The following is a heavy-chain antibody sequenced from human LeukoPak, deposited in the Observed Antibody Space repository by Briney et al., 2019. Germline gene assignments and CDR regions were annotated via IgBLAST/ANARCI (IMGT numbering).Heavy chain of an antibody. D-gene: IGHD3-10*01. CDR1: GYTFTGYY. CDR2: INPNSGGT. V-gene: IGHV1-2*02. Sequence: PGASVKVSCKASGYTFTGYYMHWVRQAPGQGLEWMGWINPNSGGTNYAQKFQGRVTMTRDTSISTAYMELSRLRSDDTAVYYCARDFSRLLWFGELTPGRFDPWGQGTLVTVSS. J-gene: IGHJ5*02. CDR3: ARDFSRLLWFGELTPGRFDP.